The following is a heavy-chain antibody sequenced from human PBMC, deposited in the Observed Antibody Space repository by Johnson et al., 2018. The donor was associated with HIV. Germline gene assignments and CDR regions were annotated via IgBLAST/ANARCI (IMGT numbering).Heavy chain of an antibody. CDR1: GFTFSDYY. D-gene: IGHD6-19*01. V-gene: IGHV3-11*04. Sequence: QVQLVESGGGSVKPGGSLRLSCAASGFTFSDYYMGLIRQAPWKGLEWVSYISSSGSTIYYADSVKGRFTISRDNAKNSLYLQMNSLRAEDTAVYYCARDGLAGDAFDIWGQGTMVTVSS. CDR2: ISSSGSTI. CDR3: ARDGLAGDAFDI. J-gene: IGHJ3*02.